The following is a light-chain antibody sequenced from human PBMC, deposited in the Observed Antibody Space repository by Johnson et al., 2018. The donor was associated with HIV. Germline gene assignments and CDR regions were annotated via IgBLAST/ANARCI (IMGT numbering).Light chain of an antibody. J-gene: IGLJ1*01. V-gene: IGLV1-51*02. CDR1: SSNIGNNF. CDR3: GTWDSSLSALA. CDR2: ENN. Sequence: QSILTQPPSVSAAPGQKVTISCSGSSSNIGNNFVSWYQQLPGPAPKLLIYENNKRPSGIPDRFSGSKSGTSATLGITGLPTGDEADYYCGTWDSSLSALAFGTGTKVTVL.